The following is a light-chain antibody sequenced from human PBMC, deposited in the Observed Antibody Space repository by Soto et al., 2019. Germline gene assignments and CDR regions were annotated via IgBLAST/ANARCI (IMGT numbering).Light chain of an antibody. J-gene: IGLJ1*01. CDR1: SSDIGDSNY. CDR3: SSFRSSSTSYA. CDR2: DVS. V-gene: IGLV2-14*03. Sequence: QSVLTQPASVSGSPGQSITISCTGTSSDIGDSNYVSWYQQHPGKAPKLVIYDVSNRPSGVSNRFSGSKSANTASLTISGLQVEDEADYYCSSFRSSSTSYAFGTGTKVTVL.